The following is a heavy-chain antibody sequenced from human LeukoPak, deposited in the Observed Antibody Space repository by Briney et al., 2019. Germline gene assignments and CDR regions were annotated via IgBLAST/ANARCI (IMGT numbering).Heavy chain of an antibody. Sequence: GGSLRLSCAASGFTFSSYWMHWVRQAPGKGLVWVSRINRDGSSTSYADSVKGRFTISRDNAKNTLYLQMNSLRAEDTAVYYCARFIAAPYYFDYWGRGTLVTVSS. CDR2: INRDGSST. D-gene: IGHD6-13*01. J-gene: IGHJ4*02. V-gene: IGHV3-74*01. CDR1: GFTFSSYW. CDR3: ARFIAAPYYFDY.